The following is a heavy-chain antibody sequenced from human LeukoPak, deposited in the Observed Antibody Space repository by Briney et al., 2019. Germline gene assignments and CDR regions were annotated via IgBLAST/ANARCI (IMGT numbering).Heavy chain of an antibody. V-gene: IGHV3-13*01. CDR2: IGTAGDT. D-gene: IGHD2-2*01. CDR1: GFTFSSYD. CDR3: ARGLKPYAPEWYFDL. Sequence: GGSLRLSCAASGFTFSSYDMHWVRQATGKGLEWVSAIGTAGDTYYPGSVKGRFTISRENAKNSLYLQMNSLRAGDTAVYYCARGLKPYAPEWYFDLWGRGTLVTVSS. J-gene: IGHJ2*01.